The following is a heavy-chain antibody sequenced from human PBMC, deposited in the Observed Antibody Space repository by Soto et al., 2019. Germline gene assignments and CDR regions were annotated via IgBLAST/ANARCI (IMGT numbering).Heavy chain of an antibody. CDR3: ARDTRIFGVSPSGY. CDR2: ISYDGSNK. V-gene: IGHV3-30-3*01. Sequence: LRLSCAASGFTFSSYAMHWVRQGPGKGLEWVAVISYDGSNKYYADSVKGRFTISRDNSKNTLYLQMNSLRAEDTAVYYCARDTRIFGVSPSGYWGQGTLVTVSS. J-gene: IGHJ4*02. D-gene: IGHD3-3*02. CDR1: GFTFSSYA.